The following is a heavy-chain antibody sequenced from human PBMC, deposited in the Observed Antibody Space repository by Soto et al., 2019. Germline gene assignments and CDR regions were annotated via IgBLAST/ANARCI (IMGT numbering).Heavy chain of an antibody. Sequence: GGSLRLSCAASGFTFSDYYMSWIRQAPGKGLEWVSYISSSGSTIYYADSVKGRFTISRDNAKNSLYLQMNSLRAEDTAVYYCARAGDNYDFWSGKKGGYYYYYMDVWGKGTTVTVSS. CDR1: GFTFSDYY. CDR2: ISSSGSTI. CDR3: ARAGDNYDFWSGKKGGYYYYYMDV. D-gene: IGHD3-3*01. V-gene: IGHV3-11*01. J-gene: IGHJ6*03.